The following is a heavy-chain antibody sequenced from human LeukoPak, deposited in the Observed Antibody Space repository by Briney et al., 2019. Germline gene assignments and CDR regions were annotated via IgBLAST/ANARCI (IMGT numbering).Heavy chain of an antibody. CDR3: ARHRGGLGGYYYYYMDV. CDR1: GGSISSSSYY. J-gene: IGHJ6*03. V-gene: IGHV4-39*01. Sequence: SETLSLTCTVSGGSISSSSYYWGWIRQPPGKGLEWIGSIYYSGSTYYNPSLKSRVTISVDTSKNQFSLKLSSVTAADTAVYYCARHRGGLGGYYYYYMDVWGTGTTVTVSS. D-gene: IGHD3-10*01. CDR2: IYYSGST.